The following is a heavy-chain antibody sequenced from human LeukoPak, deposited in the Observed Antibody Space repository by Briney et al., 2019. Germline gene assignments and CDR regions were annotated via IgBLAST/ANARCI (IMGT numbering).Heavy chain of an antibody. Sequence: GGSLRLSCAASGFTFSSYWMQWVRQAPGKGLVWVSRINSDGSSTSYADSVKGRFTISRDNAKNTLYLQMNRLRAEDTAVYYCARESPEQYSSSSFDYWGQGTLVTVSS. V-gene: IGHV3-74*01. CDR2: INSDGSST. J-gene: IGHJ4*02. CDR3: ARESPEQYSSSSFDY. D-gene: IGHD6-6*01. CDR1: GFTFSSYW.